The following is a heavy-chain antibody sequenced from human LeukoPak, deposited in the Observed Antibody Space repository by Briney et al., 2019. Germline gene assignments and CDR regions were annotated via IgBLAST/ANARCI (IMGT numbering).Heavy chain of an antibody. CDR3: AKAYSYGYRAFDY. Sequence: PGASLRLSCAASGFTFSSYAMSWVRQAPGKGLEWVSAISGSGGSTYYADSVNGRFTISRDNSENTLYLQMNSLRAEDTAVYYCAKAYSYGYRAFDYWGQGNLVTVSS. CDR2: ISGSGGST. V-gene: IGHV3-23*01. CDR1: GFTFSSYA. D-gene: IGHD5-18*01. J-gene: IGHJ4*02.